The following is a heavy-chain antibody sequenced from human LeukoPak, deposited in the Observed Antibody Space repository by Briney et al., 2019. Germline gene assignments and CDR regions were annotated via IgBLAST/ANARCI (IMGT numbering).Heavy chain of an antibody. Sequence: PSETLSLTCAVYGGSFSGYYWSWIRQPPGKGLEWIGEINHSGSTNYNPSLKSRVTISVDTSKNQFSLKLSSVTAADTAVYYCARGARLYYYDSSGYYLTSYYMDVWGKGTTVTVSS. J-gene: IGHJ6*03. CDR3: ARGARLYYYDSSGYYLTSYYMDV. D-gene: IGHD3-22*01. CDR1: GGSFSGYY. V-gene: IGHV4-34*01. CDR2: INHSGST.